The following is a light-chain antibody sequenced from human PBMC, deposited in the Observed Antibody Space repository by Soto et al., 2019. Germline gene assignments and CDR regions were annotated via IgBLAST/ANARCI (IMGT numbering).Light chain of an antibody. CDR1: EDINRY. V-gene: IGKV1-33*01. CDR2: DIS. Sequence: EIQMTQSPSSLSSSVGDRVTIAFQAIEDINRYLNWYQQKPGKAPRLLIYDISNWEVGVPSRFSGSGSGTDFTFTITSLQPEDVATYFCQQYGNVPLTFGGGTKVDIK. J-gene: IGKJ4*01. CDR3: QQYGNVPLT.